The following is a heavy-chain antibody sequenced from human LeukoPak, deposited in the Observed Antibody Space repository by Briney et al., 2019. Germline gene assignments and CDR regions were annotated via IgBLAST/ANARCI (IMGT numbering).Heavy chain of an antibody. V-gene: IGHV3-23*01. Sequence: PGGSLRLPCAASGFTFSTYAMSWVRQAPGKGLEWVSGIVGSGVTTYYADSVKGRLTISRDNSRNTLYLQMNSLRAEDTAVYYCGRVKRYSREGVDYWGQGILVAVSS. CDR1: GFTFSTYA. CDR3: GRVKRYSREGVDY. J-gene: IGHJ4*02. CDR2: IVGSGVTT. D-gene: IGHD5-12*01.